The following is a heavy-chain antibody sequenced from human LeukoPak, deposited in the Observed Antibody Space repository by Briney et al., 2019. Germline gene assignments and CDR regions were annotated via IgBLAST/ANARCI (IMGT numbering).Heavy chain of an antibody. J-gene: IGHJ4*02. CDR2: ISGSGGST. CDR1: GFTLSSYV. D-gene: IGHD2-15*01. V-gene: IGHV3-23*01. Sequence: GGSLRLSCAASGFTLSSYVMSWVRQAPGKGLEWVSAISGSGGSTYYADSVKGRFTISRDNSKNTLYLQVNSLRDEDTAVYYCAKILGYCSGGNCYSRDYWGQGTLVTVSS. CDR3: AKILGYCSGGNCYSRDY.